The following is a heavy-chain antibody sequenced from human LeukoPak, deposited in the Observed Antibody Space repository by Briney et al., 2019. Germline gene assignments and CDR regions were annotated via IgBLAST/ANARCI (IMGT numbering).Heavy chain of an antibody. V-gene: IGHV3-11*01. J-gene: IGHJ4*02. Sequence: GGSLRLSCAASGFTFSDYYMSWIRQAPGKGLEWVSYISSSGSTIYYADSVKGRFTISRDNAKNSLYLQMNSLRAEDTAVYYCARDPDSSGYFATKSHYYFDYWGQGTLVTVSS. CDR1: GFTFSDYY. D-gene: IGHD3-22*01. CDR3: ARDPDSSGYFATKSHYYFDY. CDR2: ISSSGSTI.